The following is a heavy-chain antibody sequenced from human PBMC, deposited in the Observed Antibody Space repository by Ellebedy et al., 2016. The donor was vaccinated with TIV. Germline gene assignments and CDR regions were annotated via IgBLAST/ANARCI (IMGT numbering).Heavy chain of an antibody. Sequence: PGGSLRLSCAASGFTFSSYAMSWVRQAPGKGLEWVSTISSTGSRTYYADSVEGRFIISRDNSKKTLYLQMNSLGAEDTAVYYCAKGRGGGSDTSAPRYYFDYWGLGTLVTVSS. D-gene: IGHD3-22*01. V-gene: IGHV3-23*01. CDR1: GFTFSSYA. CDR2: ISSTGSRT. CDR3: AKGRGGGSDTSAPRYYFDY. J-gene: IGHJ4*02.